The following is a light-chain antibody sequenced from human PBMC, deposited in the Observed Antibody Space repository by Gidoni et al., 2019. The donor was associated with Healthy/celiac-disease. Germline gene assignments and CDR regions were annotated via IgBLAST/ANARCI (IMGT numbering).Light chain of an antibody. CDR2: GNS. Sequence: RVTISCTGSSSNIGAGYDVHWYQQLPGTAPKLLIYGNSNRPSGVPDRFSGSKSGTSASLAITGLQAEDEADYYCQSYDSSLSGWVFGGGTKLTGL. CDR1: SSNIGAGYD. V-gene: IGLV1-40*01. CDR3: QSYDSSLSGWV. J-gene: IGLJ3*02.